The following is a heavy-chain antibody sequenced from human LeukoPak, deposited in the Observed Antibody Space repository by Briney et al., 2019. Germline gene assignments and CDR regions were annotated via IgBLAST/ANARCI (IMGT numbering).Heavy chain of an antibody. CDR1: GGSISTSSYY. D-gene: IGHD7-27*01. CDR3: ATRKLGNDY. CDR2: IFYSGST. J-gene: IGHJ4*02. V-gene: IGHV4-39*07. Sequence: SETLSLTCTVSGGSISTSSYYWGWVRQSPGKGLEWIGNIFYSGSTYYSPSLKSRVTISLDTSRNQFSLKLYSVAAADTAVYYCATRKLGNDYWGQGTLVTVSS.